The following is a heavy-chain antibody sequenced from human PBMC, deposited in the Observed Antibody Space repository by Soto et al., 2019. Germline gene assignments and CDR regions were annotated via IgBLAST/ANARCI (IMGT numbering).Heavy chain of an antibody. CDR1: GFTFSSYG. D-gene: IGHD3-22*01. Sequence: QVPLVESGGGVVQPGRSLRLSCAASGFTFSSYGMHWVRQAPGKGLGWVAVIWYDGTNKYYADSVKGRITISRDNSTNKLYMKMNSMSAAETAVYYGAKDCAGDRSGWDHRGGFDDWAQRTLATVAA. CDR3: AKDCAGDRSGWDHRGGFDD. J-gene: IGHJ4*02. CDR2: IWYDGTNK. V-gene: IGHV3-33*06.